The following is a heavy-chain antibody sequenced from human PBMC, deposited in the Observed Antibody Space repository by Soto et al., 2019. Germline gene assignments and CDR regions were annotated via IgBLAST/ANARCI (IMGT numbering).Heavy chain of an antibody. J-gene: IGHJ4*02. V-gene: IGHV6-1*01. Sequence: SQTLSLTCVISGDSVSTNTAAWTWIRQSPSRGLEWLGRTYFRSKWTTDYSVSVAGRITISADTSKNQVSLHLTSVTPEETAVYFCAKAKGGDYNSYYFDYWGQGTQVTVSS. D-gene: IGHD4-4*01. CDR3: AKAKGGDYNSYYFDY. CDR2: TYFRSKWTT. CDR1: GDSVSTNTAA.